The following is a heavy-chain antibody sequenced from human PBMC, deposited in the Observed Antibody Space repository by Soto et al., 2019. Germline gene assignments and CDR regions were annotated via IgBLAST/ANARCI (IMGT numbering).Heavy chain of an antibody. V-gene: IGHV4-30-2*01. Sequence: QLQLQESGSGLVKPSQTLSLTCAVSGGSISSGGYSWSWIRQPPGKGLEWIGYIYHSGSTYYNPSLKSRFTLSVDRSKNQFSLKLSSVTAAHTAVYSCAAGIAAPPLGYWGQGTLVTVSS. J-gene: IGHJ4*02. CDR1: GGSISSGGYS. CDR3: AAGIAAPPLGY. CDR2: IYHSGST. D-gene: IGHD6-6*01.